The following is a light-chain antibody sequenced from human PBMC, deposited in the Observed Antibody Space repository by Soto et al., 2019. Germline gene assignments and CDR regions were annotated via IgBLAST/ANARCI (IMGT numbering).Light chain of an antibody. CDR3: YSYAGSNNWGV. Sequence: QSVLTQPPSASGSPGQSVATSCTGTSSDVGGYNYVSWYQQHPGKAPKLMIYEVSKRPSGVPNRFSGSKSGNTASLTVSGLQTEDEAVYYCYSYAGSNNWGVFGGGTKLTVL. V-gene: IGLV2-8*01. J-gene: IGLJ2*01. CDR1: SSDVGGYNY. CDR2: EVS.